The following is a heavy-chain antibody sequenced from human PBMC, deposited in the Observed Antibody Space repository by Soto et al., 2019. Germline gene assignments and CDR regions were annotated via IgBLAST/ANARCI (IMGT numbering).Heavy chain of an antibody. V-gene: IGHV4-4*07. CDR3: VRDGSKSLRDWFDP. Sequence: SETLSLTSNFSCGSIIKFYWAWIRKTAGNGLEWMGRVYATGTTDYNPSLRSRVAMSVDISKKTFSLRLRSVTGADSGVYYCVRDGSKSLRDWFDPWGQGILVTVSS. J-gene: IGHJ5*02. CDR2: VYATGTT. CDR1: CGSIIKFY.